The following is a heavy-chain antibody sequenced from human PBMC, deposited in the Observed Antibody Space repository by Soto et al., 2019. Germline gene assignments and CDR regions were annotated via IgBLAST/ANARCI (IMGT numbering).Heavy chain of an antibody. CDR3: ARSGSHYPARNWFGP. CDR1: GYTFTSYG. Sequence: QVQLVQSGAEMKNPGASVKVSCKASGYTFTSYGISWVRQAPGQGLEWMGWISGFNDDTNHAQKPQGRVTMTKDTSTSTAYRELRSLKSDDTAWYYCARSGSHYPARNWFGPWGEGSLVAVSS. D-gene: IGHD3-10*01. J-gene: IGHJ5*02. V-gene: IGHV1-18*01. CDR2: ISGFNDDT.